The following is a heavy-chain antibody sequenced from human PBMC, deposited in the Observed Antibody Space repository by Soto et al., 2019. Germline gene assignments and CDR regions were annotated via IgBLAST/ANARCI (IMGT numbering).Heavy chain of an antibody. J-gene: IGHJ6*02. D-gene: IGHD6-13*01. CDR2: ISAYNGNT. CDR3: AIDVGTYSSSPMDV. Sequence: QVQLVQSGAEVKKPGASVKVSCKASGYTFTSYGISWVRQAPGQGLEWMGWISAYNGNTNYAQKLQGRVTMTTDTSTSTAYMERMSRRADDTAGYYCAIDVGTYSSSPMDVWGQGTTVTVSS. V-gene: IGHV1-18*01. CDR1: GYTFTSYG.